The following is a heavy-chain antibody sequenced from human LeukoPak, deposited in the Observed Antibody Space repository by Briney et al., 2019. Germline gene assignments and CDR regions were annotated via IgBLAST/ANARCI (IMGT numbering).Heavy chain of an antibody. J-gene: IGHJ4*02. CDR1: GFPFSSYG. CDR2: ISNNGGST. D-gene: IGHD3-16*01. CDR3: TASVGEMALDY. V-gene: IGHV3-64*02. Sequence: SGGSLRLSCAASGFPFSSYGMHWVRQAPGKGLEYVSAISNNGGSTFYADSVKGRFTISRDNSKNTLYLQMGSLRAEDKGVYYCTASVGEMALDYWGQGTLVTVSS.